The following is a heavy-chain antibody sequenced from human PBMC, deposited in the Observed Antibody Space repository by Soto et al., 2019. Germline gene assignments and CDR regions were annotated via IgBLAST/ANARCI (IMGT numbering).Heavy chain of an antibody. Sequence: SDPLSATFTPSGRAISTYHWSWIRQPPGKGLEWIGYMYYSGSTNYNPSLKSRVTISVDTSKNQFSLKLSSVTAADTAVYYCARHYYDSSGTLRYYFDYWGQGTLVTVS. V-gene: IGHV4-59*08. CDR2: MYYSGST. J-gene: IGHJ4*02. D-gene: IGHD3-22*01. CDR1: GRAISTYH. CDR3: ARHYYDSSGTLRYYFDY.